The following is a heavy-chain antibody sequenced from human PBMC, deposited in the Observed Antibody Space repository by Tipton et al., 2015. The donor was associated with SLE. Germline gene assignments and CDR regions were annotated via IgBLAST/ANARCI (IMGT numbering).Heavy chain of an antibody. CDR3: AHSAPVAGLCHDY. D-gene: IGHD6-19*01. CDR1: GYTFTSYG. V-gene: IGHV1-18*01. Sequence: QLGQSGAEVKKPGASVKVSCKASGYTFTSYGISWVRQAPGHGLECMGWISAYNGNTNYAQKFQGSVTMTTDTSTSSAYMELRSLRSYDAAVSFCAHSAPVAGLCHDYWGQGILVTVSS. J-gene: IGHJ4*02. CDR2: ISAYNGNT.